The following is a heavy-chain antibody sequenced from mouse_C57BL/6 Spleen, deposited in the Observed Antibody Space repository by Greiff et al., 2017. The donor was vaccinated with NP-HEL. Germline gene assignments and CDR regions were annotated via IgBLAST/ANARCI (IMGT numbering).Heavy chain of an antibody. Sequence: VQLMESGAELARPGASVKLSCKASGYTFTSYGISWVKQRTGQGLEWIGEIYPRSGNTYYNEKFKGKATLTADKSSSTAYMELRSLTSEDSAVDYCARASTESAYWGQGTLVTVSA. J-gene: IGHJ3*01. CDR1: GYTFTSYG. D-gene: IGHD5-1*01. CDR3: ARASTESAY. CDR2: IYPRSGNT. V-gene: IGHV1-81*01.